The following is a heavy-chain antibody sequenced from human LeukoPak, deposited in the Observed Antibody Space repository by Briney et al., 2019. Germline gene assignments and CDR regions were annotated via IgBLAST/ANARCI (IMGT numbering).Heavy chain of an antibody. CDR3: ARALDSSGWNGRDY. J-gene: IGHJ4*02. Sequence: GGSLRLSCAASGFSFNSYAMHWARQAPGKGLEWVVVISYDGSNKDYADSVKGRFTISRDKSKNTLYLQMNSLRPEDTAVYYCARALDSSGWNGRDYWGQGTLVTVSS. CDR1: GFSFNSYA. V-gene: IGHV3-30-3*01. CDR2: ISYDGSNK. D-gene: IGHD6-19*01.